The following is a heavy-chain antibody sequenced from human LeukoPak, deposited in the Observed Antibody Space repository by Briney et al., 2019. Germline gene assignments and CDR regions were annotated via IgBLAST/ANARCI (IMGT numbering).Heavy chain of an antibody. CDR1: GFTFSSYA. J-gene: IGHJ4*02. D-gene: IGHD6-19*01. Sequence: PGGSLRLSCAASGFTFSSYAMSWVRQAPGKGLEWVSAISGSGGSTYYADSVKGRFTISRDNSKNTLYLQMNSLRAEDTAVYYCAKAGNSGWYGGDYFDYWGQGTLVTVSS. V-gene: IGHV3-23*01. CDR3: AKAGNSGWYGGDYFDY. CDR2: ISGSGGST.